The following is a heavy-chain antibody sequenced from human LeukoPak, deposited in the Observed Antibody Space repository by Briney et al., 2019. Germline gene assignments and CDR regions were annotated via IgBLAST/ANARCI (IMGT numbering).Heavy chain of an antibody. CDR2: ISYDGSNK. V-gene: IGHV3-30-3*01. Sequence: PGRSLRLSCAASGFTFSSYAMHWVRQAPGKGLEWVAVISYDGSNKYYADSVKGRFTISRDNSKNTLYLQMNSLRAEDTAVYYCARVNDFWSGFFDYWGQGTLVTVSS. J-gene: IGHJ4*02. CDR1: GFTFSSYA. D-gene: IGHD3-3*01. CDR3: ARVNDFWSGFFDY.